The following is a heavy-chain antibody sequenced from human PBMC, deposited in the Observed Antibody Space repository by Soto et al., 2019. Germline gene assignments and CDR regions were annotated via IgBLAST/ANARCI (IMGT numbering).Heavy chain of an antibody. D-gene: IGHD5-18*01. V-gene: IGHV3-30-3*01. Sequence: QVQLVESGGGVVQPGRSLRLSCAASGFTFSSYAMHSVRQAPGEGLECVALISYDGSNKYYAYSVKGRFTLSRDNSKNTLYLQMIRLSAEDKDMYYCASENTAENLNVVSESNHPSDADYGGQGTLVPVSS. CDR1: GFTFSSYA. CDR2: ISYDGSNK. CDR3: ASENTAENLNVVSESNHPSDADY. J-gene: IGHJ4*02.